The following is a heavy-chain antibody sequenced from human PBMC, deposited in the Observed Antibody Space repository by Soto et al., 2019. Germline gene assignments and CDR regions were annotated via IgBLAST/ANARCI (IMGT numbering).Heavy chain of an antibody. D-gene: IGHD6-13*01. CDR3: ARERSAAGTGWFDP. V-gene: IGHV1-8*01. CDR1: GYTFTSYD. CDR2: MNPNSGNT. J-gene: IGHJ5*02. Sequence: QVQLVQSGAEVKKPGASVKVSCKASGYTFTSYDINWVRQATGQGLEWMGWMNPNSGNTGYAQKFQGRVTMTRNTSLSTAYMVLSSLRSEDTAVYYCARERSAAGTGWFDPWGQGTLVTVSS.